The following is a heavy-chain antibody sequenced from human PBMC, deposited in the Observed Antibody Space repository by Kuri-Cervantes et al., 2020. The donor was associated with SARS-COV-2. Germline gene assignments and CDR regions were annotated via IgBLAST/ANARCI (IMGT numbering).Heavy chain of an antibody. CDR2: IRYDGRKK. J-gene: IGHJ5*02. D-gene: IGHD2-8*01. CDR1: GFTFRNYG. V-gene: IGHV3-30*02. Sequence: GESLKISCAASGFTFRNYGMHWVRQAPGKGLEWVAFIRYDGRKKYYADSVKGRLTISRDNAKNSLFLQMNSLRADDTAVYYCARGGEDFVQETRNWFEPWGRGTQVTVSS. CDR3: ARGGEDFVQETRNWFEP.